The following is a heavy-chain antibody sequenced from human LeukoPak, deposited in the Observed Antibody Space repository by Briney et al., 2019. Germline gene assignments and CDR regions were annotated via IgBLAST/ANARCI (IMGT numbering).Heavy chain of an antibody. J-gene: IGHJ6*03. Sequence: ASVKVSCKASGYTFTSYYMHWVRQAPGQGLEWMGIINPSGGSTSYAQKFQGRVTMTRDMSTSTAYMELSSLRSEDTAVYYCATRYCSGGSCPNYYYYYINVWGKGTTVTISS. CDR3: ATRYCSGGSCPNYYYYYINV. CDR1: GYTFTSYY. V-gene: IGHV1-46*01. D-gene: IGHD2-15*01. CDR2: INPSGGST.